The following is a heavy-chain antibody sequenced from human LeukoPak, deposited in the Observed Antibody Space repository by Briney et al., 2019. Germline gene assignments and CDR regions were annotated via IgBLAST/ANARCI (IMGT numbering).Heavy chain of an antibody. CDR1: GYTLTELS. D-gene: IGHD2-2*01. V-gene: IGHV1-24*01. Sequence: GASVKVSCKVSGYTLTELSMHWVRQAPGKGLEWMGGFDPEDGETIYAQKFQGRVTMTEDTSTDTAYMELRSLRSDDTAVYYCARLPADIVVVPAAPDYYYYMDVWGKGTTVTVSS. CDR3: ARLPADIVVVPAAPDYYYYMDV. CDR2: FDPEDGET. J-gene: IGHJ6*03.